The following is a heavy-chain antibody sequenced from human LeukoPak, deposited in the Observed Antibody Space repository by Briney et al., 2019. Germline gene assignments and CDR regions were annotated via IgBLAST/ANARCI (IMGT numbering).Heavy chain of an antibody. D-gene: IGHD3-22*01. J-gene: IGHJ4*02. CDR2: VTPSGGTT. Sequence: GGSLRLSCAASGFTFSSYAMSWVRQAPGLGLEWVSAVTPSGGTTYFADSVKGRFTLSRDNSKNTLYLQMNSLRAEDTALYYCAKSPRGDNSGYYFDYWGQGTLVTVSS. V-gene: IGHV3-23*01. CDR3: AKSPRGDNSGYYFDY. CDR1: GFTFSSYA.